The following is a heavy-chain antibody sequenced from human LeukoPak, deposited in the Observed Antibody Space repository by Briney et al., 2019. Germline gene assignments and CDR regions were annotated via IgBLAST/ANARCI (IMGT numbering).Heavy chain of an antibody. CDR2: IWYDRSNK. V-gene: IGHV3-33*01. D-gene: IGHD3-22*01. CDR1: GFTFSSYG. CDR3: ARGMARVTYYYDSRLDY. Sequence: GGSLRLSCAASGFTFSSYGMHWVRQAPGKGLEWVAVIWYDRSNKYYADSVKGRFTISRDNSKNTLYLQMNSLRAEDTAVYYCARGMARVTYYYDSRLDYWGQGTLVTVSS. J-gene: IGHJ4*02.